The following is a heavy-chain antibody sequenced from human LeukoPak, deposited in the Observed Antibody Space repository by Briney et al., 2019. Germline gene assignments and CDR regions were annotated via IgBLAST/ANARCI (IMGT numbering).Heavy chain of an antibody. CDR1: GGSISSSNSY. Sequence: SETLSLTCTVSGGSISSSNSYWGWIRQPPGQGLEWIATVFHSGSTYYNPSLKSRVTISVDTSKNQFSLKLTSVTAADTAVYYCARSWFSTGPADYWGQGTLVTVSS. J-gene: IGHJ4*02. D-gene: IGHD6-13*01. CDR3: ARSWFSTGPADY. V-gene: IGHV4-39*01. CDR2: VFHSGST.